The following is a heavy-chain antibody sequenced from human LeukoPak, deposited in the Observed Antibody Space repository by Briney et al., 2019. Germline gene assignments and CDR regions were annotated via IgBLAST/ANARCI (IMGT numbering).Heavy chain of an antibody. CDR3: ARVDSIFYDSSGYYAAEYFQH. Sequence: EASVKVSCKASGCTFTGYYMHWVRQAPGQGLEWMGWINPNSGGTNYAQKFQGRVTMTRDTSISTAYMELSRLRSDDTAVYYCARVDSIFYDSSGYYAAEYFQHWGQGTLVTVSS. D-gene: IGHD3-22*01. CDR2: INPNSGGT. CDR1: GCTFTGYY. V-gene: IGHV1-2*02. J-gene: IGHJ1*01.